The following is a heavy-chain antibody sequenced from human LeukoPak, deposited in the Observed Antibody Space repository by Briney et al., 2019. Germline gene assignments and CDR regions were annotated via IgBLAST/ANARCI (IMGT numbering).Heavy chain of an antibody. J-gene: IGHJ4*02. CDR3: ARGDTYYDFWCGYST. Sequence: SVKVSCKASGGTFSSYAISWVRQAPGQGLEWMGGIIPIFGTANYAQKFQGRVTITADESTSTAYMELSSLRSEDTAVYYCARGDTYYDFWCGYSTWGQGTLVTVSS. CDR1: GGTFSSYA. D-gene: IGHD3-3*01. V-gene: IGHV1-69*13. CDR2: IIPIFGTA.